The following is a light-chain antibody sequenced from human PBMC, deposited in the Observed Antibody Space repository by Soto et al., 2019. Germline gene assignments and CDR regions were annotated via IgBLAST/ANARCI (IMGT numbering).Light chain of an antibody. J-gene: IGLJ1*01. CDR1: SRDVGDYNY. CDR2: EVN. CDR3: SSYAGSDVFV. V-gene: IGLV2-8*01. Sequence: QAVLTQPPSASGSPGQSVTISCTGTSRDVGDYNYVSWYQQHPGKAPKLMIYEVNKRPSGVPDRFSGSKAGNTASLTVFGLQAEDEADYYCSSYAGSDVFVFGTGTKVTVL.